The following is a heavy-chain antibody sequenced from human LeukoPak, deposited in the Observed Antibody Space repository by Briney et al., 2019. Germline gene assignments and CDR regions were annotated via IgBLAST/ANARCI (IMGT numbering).Heavy chain of an antibody. V-gene: IGHV1-24*01. CDR3: ATASLMTRIVVATHYAFDI. CDR1: GYTLTELS. Sequence: ASVKVSCTVSGYTLTELSMHWVRQAPGKGLEWMGGFDPEDGETIYAQTVQGRLTMTEDTCTDTAYMDLSSLRSEDTAVYYCATASLMTRIVVATHYAFDIWGQGTMVTVSS. D-gene: IGHD3-22*01. J-gene: IGHJ3*02. CDR2: FDPEDGET.